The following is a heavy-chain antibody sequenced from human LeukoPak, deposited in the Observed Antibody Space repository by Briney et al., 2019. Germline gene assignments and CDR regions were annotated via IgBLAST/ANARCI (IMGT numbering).Heavy chain of an antibody. Sequence: ASVNVSCKASGYTFTSYAMHWVRQAPGQRLEWMGWINAGNGNTKYSQKFQGRVTITRDTSASTAYMELSSLRSEDTAVYYCARGAAGMDEYFQHWGQGTLVTVSS. CDR3: ARGAAGMDEYFQH. J-gene: IGHJ1*01. CDR1: GYTFTSYA. V-gene: IGHV1-3*01. D-gene: IGHD6-13*01. CDR2: INAGNGNT.